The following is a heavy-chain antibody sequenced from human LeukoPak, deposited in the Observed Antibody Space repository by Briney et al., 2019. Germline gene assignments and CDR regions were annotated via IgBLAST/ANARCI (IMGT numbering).Heavy chain of an antibody. Sequence: GGSLRLSCAASGFTFSSYAMSWVRQAPGKGLEWVSAISGSGGSTYYADSVKGRFTISRDNSKNTLYLQMNSLRAEDTAVYYCAKDLSTVVTPHDAFDIWGQGTMVTVSS. D-gene: IGHD4-23*01. J-gene: IGHJ3*02. CDR2: ISGSGGST. CDR1: GFTFSSYA. CDR3: AKDLSTVVTPHDAFDI. V-gene: IGHV3-23*01.